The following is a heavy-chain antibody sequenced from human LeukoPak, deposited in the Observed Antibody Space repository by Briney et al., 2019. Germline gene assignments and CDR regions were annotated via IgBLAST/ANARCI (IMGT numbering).Heavy chain of an antibody. V-gene: IGHV3-33*01. D-gene: IGHD6-13*01. J-gene: IGHJ6*02. CDR2: IWYDGSNK. CDR3: ARDLAAADQPPFRYYYYGMDV. CDR1: GFTFSSYG. Sequence: PGRSLRLSCAASGFTFSSYGMHWVRQAPGKGLEWVAVIWYDGSNKYYADSVKGRFTISRDNSKNTLYLQMNSLRAEDTAVYYCARDLAAADQPPFRYYYYGMDVWGQGTTVTVSS.